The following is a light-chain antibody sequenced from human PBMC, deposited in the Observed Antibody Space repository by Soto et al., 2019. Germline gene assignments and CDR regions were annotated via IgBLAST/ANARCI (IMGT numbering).Light chain of an antibody. CDR3: ATWDDSRNGWV. CDR1: SSNIGDNT. J-gene: IGLJ3*02. Sequence: QSVLSQPPSASGTPGQRVTISCSGSSSNIGDNTVNWYKQLPGAAPKLLIYTNNQRPAGAPDRISGSKSGTSASLAISGLQSEDEADDYCATWDDSRNGWVFGGGTKLTVL. CDR2: TNN. V-gene: IGLV1-44*01.